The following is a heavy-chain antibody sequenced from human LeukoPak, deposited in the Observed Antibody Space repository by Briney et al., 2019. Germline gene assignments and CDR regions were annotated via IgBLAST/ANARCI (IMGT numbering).Heavy chain of an antibody. V-gene: IGHV3-48*03. CDR2: ISSGGTI. Sequence: PGWSLRLSCAASAFTFSSYEMNWVRQAPGKGLEWVSYISSGGTIYYADSVKGRFTISRDNANNSLYLQMDSLRAEDTAVYYCARVSGKQSSSWYAFDIWGQGTMVTVSS. CDR1: AFTFSSYE. J-gene: IGHJ3*02. D-gene: IGHD6-13*01. CDR3: ARVSGKQSSSWYAFDI.